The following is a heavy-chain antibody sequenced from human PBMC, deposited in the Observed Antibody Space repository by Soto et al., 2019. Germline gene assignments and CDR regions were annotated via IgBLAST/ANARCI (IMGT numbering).Heavy chain of an antibody. CDR3: AKDIAAAAKLYFDY. D-gene: IGHD6-13*01. CDR2: ISWDGGST. V-gene: IGHV3-43*01. Sequence: EVQLVESGGVVVQPGGSLRLSCAASGFTFDDYTMHWVRQAPGKGLEWVSLISWDGGSTYYADSVKGRFNISRDNSKNSLYLQMNSLRTEDTALYYCAKDIAAAAKLYFDYWGQGTLVTVSS. J-gene: IGHJ4*02. CDR1: GFTFDDYT.